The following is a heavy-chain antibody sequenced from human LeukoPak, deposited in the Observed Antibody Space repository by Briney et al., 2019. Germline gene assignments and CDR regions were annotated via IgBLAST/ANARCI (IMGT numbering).Heavy chain of an antibody. CDR3: ARDKGSGMLPFDY. J-gene: IGHJ4*02. Sequence: ASVKVSCKASGYTFTVHYLHWVRQAPGQGPEWMGWFNPNSGDANYAQRFQGRVTMTRVTSISTAYMEMKGLTIDDTAVYYCARDKGSGMLPFDYWGQGTRVTVSS. CDR2: FNPNSGDA. D-gene: IGHD1-1*01. V-gene: IGHV1-2*02. CDR1: GYTFTVHY.